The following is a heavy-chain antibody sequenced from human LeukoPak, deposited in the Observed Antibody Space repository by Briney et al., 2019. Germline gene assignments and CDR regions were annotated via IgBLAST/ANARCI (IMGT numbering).Heavy chain of an antibody. V-gene: IGHV3-23*01. D-gene: IGHD3-10*01. Sequence: GGSLRLSCAASGFTFSSYAMSWVRQAPGKGLEWVSAISGSGGSTYYADSVKGRFTISRDNSKNTLYLQMNSLRAEDTAVYYCASDMVRGVIIREPLDYWGQGTLVTVSS. CDR2: ISGSGGST. CDR3: ASDMVRGVIIREPLDY. CDR1: GFTFSSYA. J-gene: IGHJ4*02.